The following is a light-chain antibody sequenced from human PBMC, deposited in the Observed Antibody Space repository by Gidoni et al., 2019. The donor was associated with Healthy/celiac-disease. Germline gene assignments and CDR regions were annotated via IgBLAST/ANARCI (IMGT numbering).Light chain of an antibody. CDR1: QSVLYSSNNKNY. V-gene: IGKV4-1*01. Sequence: DIVMTQYPDSLAVSLGERATINCKSSQSVLYSSNNKNYLAWYQQKPGQPPKLLIYWASTRESGGPDRFSGSGSGTDFTLTISSLQAEDVAVYYCQQYYSTPYTFGQXTKLEIK. J-gene: IGKJ2*01. CDR3: QQYYSTPYT. CDR2: WAS.